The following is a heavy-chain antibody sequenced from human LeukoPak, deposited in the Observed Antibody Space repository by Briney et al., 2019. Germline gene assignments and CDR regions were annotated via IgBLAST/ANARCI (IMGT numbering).Heavy chain of an antibody. V-gene: IGHV1-2*02. D-gene: IGHD3-10*01. CDR3: ARDLGGITMVRGVINAFDI. CDR1: GGTFSSYS. CDR2: INPNSGGT. J-gene: IGHJ3*02. Sequence: ASVKVSCKASGGTFSSYSISWVRQAPGQGLEWMGWINPNSGGTNYAQKFQGRVTMTRDTSISTAYMELSRLRSDDTAVYYCARDLGGITMVRGVINAFDIWGQGTMVTVSS.